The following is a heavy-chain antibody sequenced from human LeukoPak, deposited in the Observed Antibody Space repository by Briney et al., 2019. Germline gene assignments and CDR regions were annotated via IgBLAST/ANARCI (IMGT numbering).Heavy chain of an antibody. V-gene: IGHV4-59*01. J-gene: IGHJ5*02. CDR2: IYYSGST. Sequence: ASETLSLTCTVSGGSISSYYWSWIRQPPGKGLEWIGYIYYSGSTNYNPSLKSRVTISVDTSKNQFSLKLSSVTAADTAVYYCARDRGDFWSGGLNWFDPWGQGTLVTVSS. D-gene: IGHD3-3*01. CDR1: GGSISSYY. CDR3: ARDRGDFWSGGLNWFDP.